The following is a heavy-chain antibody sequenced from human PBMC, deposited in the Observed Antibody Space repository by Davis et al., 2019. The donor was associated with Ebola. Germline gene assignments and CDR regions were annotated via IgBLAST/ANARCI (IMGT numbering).Heavy chain of an antibody. Sequence: GESLKISCAASGFIFSHYWMSWVRQAPGKGLEWVANIKQDGSEKYYVDSVKGRFTISRDNAKNSLYLQMNSLRPEDTAVYYCARDSDDYSFDYWGQGTLVTVSS. V-gene: IGHV3-7*01. CDR2: IKQDGSEK. CDR3: ARDSDDYSFDY. J-gene: IGHJ4*02. CDR1: GFIFSHYW. D-gene: IGHD4-11*01.